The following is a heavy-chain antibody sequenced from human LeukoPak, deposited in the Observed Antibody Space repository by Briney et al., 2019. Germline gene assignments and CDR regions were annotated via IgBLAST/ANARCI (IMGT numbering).Heavy chain of an antibody. CDR3: AKDMGSYGSPFDY. J-gene: IGHJ4*02. CDR1: GFTFDDYA. Sequence: LTGGSLRLSCAASGFTFDDYAMHWVRQAPGKGLEWVSGISWNSGSIGYADSVKGRFTISRDNAKNSLYLQMNSLRAEDTALYYCAKDMGSYGSPFDYWGQGTLVTVSS. D-gene: IGHD5-18*01. V-gene: IGHV3-9*01. CDR2: ISWNSGSI.